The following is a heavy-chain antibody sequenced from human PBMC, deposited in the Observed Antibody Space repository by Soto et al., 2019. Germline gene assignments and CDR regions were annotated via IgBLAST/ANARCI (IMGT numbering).Heavy chain of an antibody. CDR1: GFTFSSYG. CDR3: AKLYYYDSSGYYYPEYLYYYYYGMDV. Sequence: QVQLVESGGGVVQPGRSLRLSCAASGFTFSSYGMHWVRQAPGKGLEWVAVISYDGSNKYYADSVKGRFTISRDNSKNTLYLQMNSLRAEDTAVYYCAKLYYYDSSGYYYPEYLYYYYYGMDVWGQGTTVTVSS. CDR2: ISYDGSNK. D-gene: IGHD3-22*01. J-gene: IGHJ6*02. V-gene: IGHV3-30*18.